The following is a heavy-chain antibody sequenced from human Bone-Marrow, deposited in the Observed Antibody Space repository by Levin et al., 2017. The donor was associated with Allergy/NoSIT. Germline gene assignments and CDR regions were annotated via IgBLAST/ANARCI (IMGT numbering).Heavy chain of an antibody. CDR1: GFVFSSSA. J-gene: IGHJ4*02. Sequence: GGSLRLSCAASGFVFSSSAMSWVRQAPGKGLEWVSSISGSDDSTYYTDSVKGRLTISRDNSKNTIYLQMNNLRADDTAVYYCAQLRIHYFDYWGPGTLVAVSS. CDR3: AQLRIHYFDY. V-gene: IGHV3-23*01. CDR2: ISGSDDST.